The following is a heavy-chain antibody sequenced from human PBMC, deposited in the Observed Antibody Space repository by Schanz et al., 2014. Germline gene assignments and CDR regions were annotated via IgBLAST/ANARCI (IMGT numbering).Heavy chain of an antibody. J-gene: IGHJ5*02. V-gene: IGHV4-59*08. CDR1: GGDIGNYY. CDR3: AKFLYDDPS. CDR2: IHQSGGT. D-gene: IGHD3-3*01. Sequence: QVQLQESGPGLVKPSETLSLTCSVSGGDIGNYYWSWIRQPPGKGLEWIGYIHQSGGTNYNPSLKSRVPILVDTSKNQFPLRLTSRTAADTAVYYCAKFLYDDPSWGQGTLVTVSS.